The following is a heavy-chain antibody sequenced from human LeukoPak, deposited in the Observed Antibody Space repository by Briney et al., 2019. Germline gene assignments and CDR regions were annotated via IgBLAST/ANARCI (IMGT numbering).Heavy chain of an antibody. CDR3: ASVNSGYDPYYYYYYMDV. V-gene: IGHV1-18*01. D-gene: IGHD5-12*01. J-gene: IGHJ6*03. CDR1: GYTFTSYG. CDR2: ISAYNGNT. Sequence: ASVKASCKASGYTFTSYGISWVRQAPGQGLEWMGWISAYNGNTNYAQKLQGRVTMTTDTSTSTAYMELRSLRSDDTAVYYCASVNSGYDPYYYYYYMDVWGKGTTVTVSS.